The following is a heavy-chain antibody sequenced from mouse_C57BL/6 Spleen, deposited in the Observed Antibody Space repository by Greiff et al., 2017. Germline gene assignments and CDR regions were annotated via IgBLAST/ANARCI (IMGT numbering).Heavy chain of an antibody. Sequence: VQLKQPGAELVKPGASVKLSCKASGYTFTSYWMHWVKQRPGRGLEWIGRIDPNSGGTKYNEKFKSKATLTVDKPSSPAYMQLSSLTSEDSAVYYCARQSSYVSYAMDYWGQGTSVTVSS. J-gene: IGHJ4*01. D-gene: IGHD1-1*01. CDR2: IDPNSGGT. CDR3: ARQSSYVSYAMDY. CDR1: GYTFTSYW. V-gene: IGHV1-72*01.